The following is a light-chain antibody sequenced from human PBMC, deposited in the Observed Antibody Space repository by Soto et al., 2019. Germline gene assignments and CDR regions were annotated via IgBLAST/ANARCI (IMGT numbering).Light chain of an antibody. CDR2: DAS. V-gene: IGKV3-11*01. Sequence: EIVLTQSPATLSLSPGDRATLACRASQSVSTYLAWYQQKPGQAPRVVIYDASNRATGIPPRFSGSGSGTDFTLSISSLEPEDFAVYYCQQRSSWPRTSGQGTKVEIK. J-gene: IGKJ1*01. CDR3: QQRSSWPRT. CDR1: QSVSTY.